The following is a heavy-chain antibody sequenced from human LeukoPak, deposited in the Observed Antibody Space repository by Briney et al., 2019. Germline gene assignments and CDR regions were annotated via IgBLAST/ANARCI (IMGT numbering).Heavy chain of an antibody. J-gene: IGHJ6*02. V-gene: IGHV4-59*01. D-gene: IGHD6-13*01. Sequence: PSETLSLTCTVSGGSISSYYWSWIRQPPGKGREGIGYIYYSGSTNYNPSLKSRVTISVDTSKNQFSLKLSSVTAADTAVYYCARDTPIAAAAPYYYHGMDVWGQGTTVTVPS. CDR2: IYYSGST. CDR3: ARDTPIAAAAPYYYHGMDV. CDR1: GGSISSYY.